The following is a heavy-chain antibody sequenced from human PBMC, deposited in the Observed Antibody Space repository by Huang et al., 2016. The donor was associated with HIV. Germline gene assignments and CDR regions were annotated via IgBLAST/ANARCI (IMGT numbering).Heavy chain of an antibody. CDR2: IRYSGST. J-gene: IGHJ3*02. D-gene: IGHD3-22*01. Sequence: QVQLQQWGAELLKPSETLSLTCAVSGGSFSGHYWTWIRQPPGRGLECIGEIRYSGSTTYNPALQSGVTIAGDTSKSKVSLKLNSVTAADTAIYYCARMFKYDSGGYWGNDAFDIWGQGTMVTVSS. CDR1: GGSFSGHY. CDR3: ARMFKYDSGGYWGNDAFDI. V-gene: IGHV4-34*02.